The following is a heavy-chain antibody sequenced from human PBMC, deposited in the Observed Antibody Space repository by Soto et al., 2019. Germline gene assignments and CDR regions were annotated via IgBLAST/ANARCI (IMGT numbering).Heavy chain of an antibody. V-gene: IGHV3-33*01. CDR3: ARDLGAFNYGSAYFDY. CDR1: GFTFSTYG. D-gene: IGHD3-10*01. CDR2: IWYDGSNQ. J-gene: IGHJ4*02. Sequence: GGSLRLSXAPSGFTFSTYGMHWVRQAPGKGLEWVAVIWYDGSNQYYADSVKGRFTISRDNSKNMLYLQMNSLRAEDTAVYYCARDLGAFNYGSAYFDYWGQGTPVTVS.